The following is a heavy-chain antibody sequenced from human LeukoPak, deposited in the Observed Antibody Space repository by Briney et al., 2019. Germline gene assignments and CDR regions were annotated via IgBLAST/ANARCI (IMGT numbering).Heavy chain of an antibody. CDR1: GYTFTGYY. D-gene: IGHD4-17*01. CDR3: ANCESSYGDYGGDY. Sequence: GASVKVSCKASGYTFTGYYMHWVRRAPGQGLEWMGWINPNSGGTNYAQKFQGRVTMTRDTSISTAYMELSRLRSDDTAVYYCANCESSYGDYGGDYWGQGTLVTVSS. V-gene: IGHV1-2*02. J-gene: IGHJ4*02. CDR2: INPNSGGT.